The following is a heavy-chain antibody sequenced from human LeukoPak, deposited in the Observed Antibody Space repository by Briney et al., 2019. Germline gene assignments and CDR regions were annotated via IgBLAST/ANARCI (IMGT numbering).Heavy chain of an antibody. CDR1: GGSISSYY. Sequence: SETLSLTCTVSGGSISSYYWSWIRQPPGKGLEWIGYIHYSGSTNYNPSLKSRVTISVDTSKNQFSLKLSSVTAADTAVYYCARGAYSYGYSYWDQGTLVTVSS. V-gene: IGHV4-59*01. CDR3: ARGAYSYGYSY. CDR2: IHYSGST. J-gene: IGHJ4*02. D-gene: IGHD5-18*01.